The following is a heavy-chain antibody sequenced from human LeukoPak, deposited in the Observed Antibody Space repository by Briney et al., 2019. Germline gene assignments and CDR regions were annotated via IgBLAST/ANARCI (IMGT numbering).Heavy chain of an antibody. CDR1: GFNFNTYG. V-gene: IGHV3-30*03. D-gene: IGHD5-12*01. J-gene: IGHJ6*03. CDR2: IAYDGSSK. Sequence: GGSLRLSCAASGFNFNTYGMHWVRQAPGKGLEWLAAIAYDGSSKYYADSVKGRFTISGDSSKTTLYLEMNSLRPEDSAVYYCASETLSGYDYYYYYMDVWGKGTTVTVSS. CDR3: ASETLSGYDYYYYYMDV.